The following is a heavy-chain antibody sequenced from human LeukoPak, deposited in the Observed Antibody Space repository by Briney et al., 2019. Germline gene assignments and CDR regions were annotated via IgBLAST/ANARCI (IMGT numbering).Heavy chain of an antibody. Sequence: GGSLRLSCAASGFTFSSYAMSWVRQAPGKGLEWVANIKQDGSEKYYVDSVKGRFTISRDNAKNSLYLQMNSLRAEDTAVYYCARHGRQWLVPFDYWGQGTLVTVSS. CDR1: GFTFSSYA. V-gene: IGHV3-7*01. J-gene: IGHJ4*02. D-gene: IGHD6-19*01. CDR2: IKQDGSEK. CDR3: ARHGRQWLVPFDY.